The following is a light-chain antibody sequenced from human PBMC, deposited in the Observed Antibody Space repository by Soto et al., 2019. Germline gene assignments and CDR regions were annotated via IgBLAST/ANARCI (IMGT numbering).Light chain of an antibody. CDR2: LGS. Sequence: EIVMTQSPLSLTVTPGEPASISCRSSQSLLHSSGHKYLDWFLQKPGQSPQLLISLGSTRASGVPDRFSGSGSGTDFTLKISRVEAEDDGVYYCMQSLQTPYTFGQGTKLEIK. V-gene: IGKV2-28*01. CDR1: QSLLHSSGHKY. CDR3: MQSLQTPYT. J-gene: IGKJ2*01.